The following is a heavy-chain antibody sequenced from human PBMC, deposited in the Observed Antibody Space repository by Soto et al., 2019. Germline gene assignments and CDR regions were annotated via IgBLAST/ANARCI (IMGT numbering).Heavy chain of an antibody. Sequence: QPGGSLRLSCAASVFTVSSNYMSWVRQAPGKGLEWVSVIYSGGSTYYADSVKGRFTISRDNSKNTLYLQMNSLGAEDTAVYYCAREIERLLGCWGQGTLVTVSS. J-gene: IGHJ4*02. CDR2: IYSGGST. CDR3: AREIERLLGC. V-gene: IGHV3-66*01. D-gene: IGHD3-3*01. CDR1: VFTVSSNY.